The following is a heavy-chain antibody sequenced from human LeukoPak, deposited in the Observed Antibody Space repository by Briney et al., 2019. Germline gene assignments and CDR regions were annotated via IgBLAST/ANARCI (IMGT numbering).Heavy chain of an antibody. CDR2: IRNKANSYTT. Sequence: GGSLRLSCAASGFTFSSYSMNWVRQAPGKGLEWVVRIRNKANSYTTEYAASVRGRFTISRDDSKNSVYLQMNSLRTEDTAVYYCARDSGSFDYWGQGTLVTVSS. J-gene: IGHJ4*02. D-gene: IGHD1-26*01. CDR1: GFTFSSYS. CDR3: ARDSGSFDY. V-gene: IGHV3-72*01.